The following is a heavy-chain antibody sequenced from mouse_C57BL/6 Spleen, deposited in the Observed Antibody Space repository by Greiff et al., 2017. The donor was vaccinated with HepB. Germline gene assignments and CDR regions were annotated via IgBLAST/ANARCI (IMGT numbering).Heavy chain of an antibody. CDR3: ARHYYYGSSSYYFDY. CDR2: ISSGGSYT. Sequence: EVHLVESGGDLVKPGGSLKLSCAASGFTFSSYGMSWVRQTPDKRLEWVATISSGGSYTYYPDSVKGRFTISRDNAKNTLYLQMSSLKSEDTAMYYCARHYYYGSSSYYFDYWGQGTTLTVSS. D-gene: IGHD1-1*01. J-gene: IGHJ2*01. CDR1: GFTFSSYG. V-gene: IGHV5-6*01.